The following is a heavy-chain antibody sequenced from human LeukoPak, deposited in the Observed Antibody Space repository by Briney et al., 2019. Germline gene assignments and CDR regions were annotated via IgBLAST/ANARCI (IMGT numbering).Heavy chain of an antibody. V-gene: IGHV3-23*01. CDR1: GFTFSSFA. Sequence: GGSLRLSCEVSGFTFSSFAMTWVRQAPGKGLEWVSSITANRGHIYYTDSVKGRFTISRDNSQNTLYLQMNSLRAEDTAVYYCTKDPNGDYVGAFDPWGQGTLVTVSS. CDR2: ITANRGHI. D-gene: IGHD4-17*01. J-gene: IGHJ5*02. CDR3: TKDPNGDYVGAFDP.